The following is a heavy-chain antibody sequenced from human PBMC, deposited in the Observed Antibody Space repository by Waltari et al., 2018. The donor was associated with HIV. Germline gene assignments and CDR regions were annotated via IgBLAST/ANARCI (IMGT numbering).Heavy chain of an antibody. CDR2: RSYDGSNK. CDR3: AKGPAASGGMDV. CDR1: GFTFSSYG. Sequence: QVQLVESGGGVVQPGRSLRLSCAASGFTFSSYGMHWVRQAPGKGLEWVAVRSYDGSNKYYADSVKGRFTISRDNSKNTLYLQMNSLRAEDTAVYYCAKGPAASGGMDVWGQGTTVTVSS. D-gene: IGHD2-2*01. V-gene: IGHV3-30*18. J-gene: IGHJ6*02.